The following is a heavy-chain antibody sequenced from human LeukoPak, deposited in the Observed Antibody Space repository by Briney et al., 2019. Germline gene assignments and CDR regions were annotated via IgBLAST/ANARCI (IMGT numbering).Heavy chain of an antibody. Sequence: PGGSLRLSRAASGFTFSNAWMSWVRQAPGKGLEWVGRIKSQTDGGTTDYAAPVKGRFTISRDDSKNTLYLQMNSLKTEDTAVYYCTTDDSSTWPHAHFDYWGQGTLVTVSS. CDR2: IKSQTDGGTT. D-gene: IGHD6-13*01. CDR1: GFTFSNAW. V-gene: IGHV3-15*01. J-gene: IGHJ4*02. CDR3: TTDDSSTWPHAHFDY.